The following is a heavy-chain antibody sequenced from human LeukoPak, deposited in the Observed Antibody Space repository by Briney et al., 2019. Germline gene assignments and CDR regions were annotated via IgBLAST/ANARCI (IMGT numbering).Heavy chain of an antibody. V-gene: IGHV3-23*01. CDR3: AREGRYCSGGSCYQTLDY. CDR2: ISGSGGST. J-gene: IGHJ4*02. D-gene: IGHD2-15*01. CDR1: GFTFSNYG. Sequence: GGTLRLSCAASGFTFSNYGMSWVRQAPGKGLEWVSAISGSGGSTYYADSVKGRFTISRDNAKNTLYLQMNSLRAEDTAVYYCAREGRYCSGGSCYQTLDYWGQGTLVTVSS.